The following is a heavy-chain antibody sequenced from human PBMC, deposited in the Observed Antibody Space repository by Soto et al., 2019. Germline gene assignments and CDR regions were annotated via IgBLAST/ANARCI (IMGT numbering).Heavy chain of an antibody. Sequence: PGGSLRLSCAGSGFALSDYYMNWIRQAPGKGLEWVSSISGSGGSTYYADSVKGRFTISRDNSKNTLFLQMNSLRAEDSAVYFCAKDPPSDKLPTAADSWGQGTLVTVSS. J-gene: IGHJ4*02. V-gene: IGHV3-23*01. CDR2: ISGSGGST. D-gene: IGHD2-2*01. CDR1: GFALSDYY. CDR3: AKDPPSDKLPTAADS.